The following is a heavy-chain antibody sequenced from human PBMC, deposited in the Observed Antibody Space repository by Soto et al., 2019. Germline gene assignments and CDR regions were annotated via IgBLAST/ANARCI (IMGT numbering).Heavy chain of an antibody. CDR3: AGSPSYDYVLD. V-gene: IGHV3-7*01. Sequence: PGGSLRLSXAASGFTFSSYWMSWVRQAPGKGLEWVANIKQDGSEKYYVDSVKGRFTISRDNAKNSLYLQMNSLRAEDTAVYYCAGSPSYDYVLDWGQGTLVTVSS. J-gene: IGHJ4*02. D-gene: IGHD3-16*01. CDR2: IKQDGSEK. CDR1: GFTFSSYW.